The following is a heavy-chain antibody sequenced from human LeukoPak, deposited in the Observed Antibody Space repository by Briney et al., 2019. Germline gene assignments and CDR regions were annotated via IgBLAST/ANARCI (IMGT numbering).Heavy chain of an antibody. CDR1: GYTFTGYY. J-gene: IGHJ6*02. V-gene: IGHV1-2*02. D-gene: IGHD3-10*01. CDR3: AGSGGPTYYYGSGTYGMDV. Sequence: VASVKVSCKASGYTFTGYYMHWVRQAPGQGLEWMGWINPNSGGTNYAQKFQGRVTMTRDTSISTAYMELSRLRSDDTAVYYCAGSGGPTYYYGSGTYGMDVWGQGTTVTVSS. CDR2: INPNSGGT.